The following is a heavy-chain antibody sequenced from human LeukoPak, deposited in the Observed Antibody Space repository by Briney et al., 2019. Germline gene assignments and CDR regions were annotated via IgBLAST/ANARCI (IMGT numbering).Heavy chain of an antibody. Sequence: PSETLSLTCTVSGGSISTYYWNWLRQPPGKGPEWIGHIYHRGSSRYNPSLKSRVTISLDTSKNQFSLNLSSVTAADTAVYHCATASSGWYDAFDIWGPGTMVTVSS. CDR2: IYHRGSS. CDR1: GGSISTYY. D-gene: IGHD6-19*01. J-gene: IGHJ3*02. CDR3: ATASSGWYDAFDI. V-gene: IGHV4-59*01.